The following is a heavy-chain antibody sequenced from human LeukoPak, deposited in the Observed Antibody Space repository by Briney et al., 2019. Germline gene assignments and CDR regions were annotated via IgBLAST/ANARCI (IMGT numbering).Heavy chain of an antibody. CDR1: GGSFSGYY. CDR2: IYYSGST. CDR3: AREGNGYTTRRAFDI. J-gene: IGHJ3*02. V-gene: IGHV4-59*01. Sequence: PSETLSLTCAVYGGSFSGYYWSWIRQPPGKGLEWIGYIYYSGSTNYNPSLKSRVTISVDTSKNQFSLKLSSVTAADTAVYYCAREGNGYTTRRAFDIWGQGTMVTVSS. D-gene: IGHD5-24*01.